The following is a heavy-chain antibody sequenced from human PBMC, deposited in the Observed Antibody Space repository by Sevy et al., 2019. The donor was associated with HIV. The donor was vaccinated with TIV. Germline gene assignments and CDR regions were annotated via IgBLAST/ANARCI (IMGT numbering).Heavy chain of an antibody. CDR1: GFTFSSYG. V-gene: IGHV3-33*01. D-gene: IGHD3-22*01. CDR2: IWYDGSNK. Sequence: GGSLRLSCAASGFTFSSYGMHWVRQAPGKGLEWVAVIWYDGSNKYYADSVKGRFTISRDNSKNTLYLQMNSLRAEDTAVYYCARVRYYDSRGAFYIWGQGAMVTVSS. J-gene: IGHJ3*02. CDR3: ARVRYYDSRGAFYI.